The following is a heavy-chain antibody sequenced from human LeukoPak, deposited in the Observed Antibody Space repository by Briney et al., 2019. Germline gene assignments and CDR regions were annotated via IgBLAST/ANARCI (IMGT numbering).Heavy chain of an antibody. V-gene: IGHV4-39*01. D-gene: IGHD5-24*01. J-gene: IGHJ4*02. Sequence: PSETLSLTCTVSGGSISSSSYYWGWIRQPPGKGLEWIGSIYYSGSTYYNPSLKSRVTISVDTSKNQFSLKLSSVTAADTAVYYCARHLDGYNYFDYWGQRTLVTVSS. CDR3: ARHLDGYNYFDY. CDR1: GGSISSSSYY. CDR2: IYYSGST.